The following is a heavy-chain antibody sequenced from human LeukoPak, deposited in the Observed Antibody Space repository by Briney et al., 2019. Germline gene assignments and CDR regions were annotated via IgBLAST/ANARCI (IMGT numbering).Heavy chain of an antibody. CDR1: GGSISSSNYY. J-gene: IGHJ4*02. Sequence: PETLSLTCTVSGGSISSSNYYWGWTRQPPGKGLEWFGSISYSGGTAYNPSLWGRVTISVDTSKDQFSLKLSSVTAADTAVYYCARVGARTFGHIYFDFWGQGTLVTVSS. CDR3: ARVGARTFGHIYFDF. D-gene: IGHD2-21*01. CDR2: ISYSGGT. V-gene: IGHV4-39*07.